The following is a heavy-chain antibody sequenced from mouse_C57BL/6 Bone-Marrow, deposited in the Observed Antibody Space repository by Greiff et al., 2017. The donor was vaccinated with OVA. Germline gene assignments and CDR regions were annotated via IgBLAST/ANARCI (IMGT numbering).Heavy chain of an antibody. D-gene: IGHD2-3*01. CDR1: GFNIKDDY. V-gene: IGHV14-4*01. J-gene: IGHJ3*01. CDR3: TTWSDVYPAWFAY. Sequence: VQLQQSGAELVRPGASVKLSCTASGFNIKDDYMHWVKQRPEQGLEWIGWIDPENGDTEYASKFQGKATITADTSSNTAYLQLSSLTSEDTAVYYCTTWSDVYPAWFAYWGQGTLVTVSA. CDR2: IDPENGDT.